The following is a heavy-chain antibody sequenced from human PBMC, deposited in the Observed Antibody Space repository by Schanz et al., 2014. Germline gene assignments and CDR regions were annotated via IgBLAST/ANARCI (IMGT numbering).Heavy chain of an antibody. CDR2: ISGSGAST. Sequence: EVQLVESGGDLVQPGGSLRLSCAASGFTFSSYAINWVRQAPGKGLEWVSGISGSGASTYYADSVKGRFTISRDNSNKTVDLQMNSLRAEDTALYYCVRDELLWFGEVLSLDYWGQGALVTVSS. CDR3: VRDELLWFGEVLSLDY. J-gene: IGHJ4*02. V-gene: IGHV3-23*04. CDR1: GFTFSSYA. D-gene: IGHD3-10*01.